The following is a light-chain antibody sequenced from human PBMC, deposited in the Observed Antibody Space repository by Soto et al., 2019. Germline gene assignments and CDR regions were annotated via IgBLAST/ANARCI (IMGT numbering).Light chain of an antibody. V-gene: IGKV3D-20*01. J-gene: IGKJ5*01. CDR2: DES. Sequence: EILWTPSPANLSFSTVERATLPFGSSQSVSSSYVAWYQNRPGLATRIIIHDESSRATGIQDRFSGSGSGTDFTLKIRRLEPEEAAVYEGQQYGSSQITFVKGQRLEIK. CDR1: QSVSSSY. CDR3: QQYGSSQIT.